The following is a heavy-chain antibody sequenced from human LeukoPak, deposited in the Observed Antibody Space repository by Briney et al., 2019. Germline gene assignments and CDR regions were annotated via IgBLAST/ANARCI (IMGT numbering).Heavy chain of an antibody. Sequence: SETLSLTCTVSGGSISSDYWGWIRQPPGKGLEWIGYIYYRGSTNYNPSLKSRVTISVDTSKNQFSLKLSSVTAADTAVYYCARLSGYSSGHYYSDYWGQGTLVTVSS. CDR3: ARLSGYSSGHYYSDY. V-gene: IGHV4-59*01. D-gene: IGHD3-22*01. CDR1: GGSISSDY. J-gene: IGHJ4*02. CDR2: IYYRGST.